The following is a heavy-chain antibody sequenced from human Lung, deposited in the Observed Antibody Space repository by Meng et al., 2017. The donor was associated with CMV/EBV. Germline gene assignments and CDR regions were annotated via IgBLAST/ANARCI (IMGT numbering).Heavy chain of an antibody. V-gene: IGHV4-4*02. Sequence: QLRGPGPALAKPSETLSLTCSVSGDSITNHNWGARVRQPPGKGLEWSGEIPHRGSSAYNPSLKSRVSMSIDKSKNQFSLKLTSVTAADTAVYHCLRRSGGSVWGQGTLVTVSS. D-gene: IGHD3-10*01. CDR3: LRRSGGSV. CDR2: IPHRGSS. J-gene: IGHJ1*01. CDR1: GDSITNHNW.